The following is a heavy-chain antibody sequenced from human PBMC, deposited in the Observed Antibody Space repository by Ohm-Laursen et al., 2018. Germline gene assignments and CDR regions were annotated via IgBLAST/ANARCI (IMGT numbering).Heavy chain of an antibody. Sequence: GSLRLSCSASGFTFSTYTMNWVRQAPGKGLEWVSAISGSGGSTYYADSVKGRFTISRDNSKNTLYLQMNSLRAEDTAVYYCAKDWRYRSITMIVVALDYWGQGTLVTVSS. CDR1: GFTFSTYT. CDR2: ISGSGGST. V-gene: IGHV3-23*01. J-gene: IGHJ4*02. D-gene: IGHD3-22*01. CDR3: AKDWRYRSITMIVVALDY.